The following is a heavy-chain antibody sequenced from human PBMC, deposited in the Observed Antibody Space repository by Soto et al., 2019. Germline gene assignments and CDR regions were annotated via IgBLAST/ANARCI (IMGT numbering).Heavy chain of an antibody. J-gene: IGHJ4*02. V-gene: IGHV3-30*18. Sequence: VKLVESGGGVVQPGGSLRLSCAASGFTFNIYGMHWVRQAPDKGLEWVALISYDGSNQYYADSVKGRFTISRDNSKNTLFLQMNSLRADDTAVYCCAKDQASGQGSFDSWGQGTLVTVSS. CDR1: GFTFNIYG. CDR2: ISYDGSNQ. CDR3: AKDQASGQGSFDS.